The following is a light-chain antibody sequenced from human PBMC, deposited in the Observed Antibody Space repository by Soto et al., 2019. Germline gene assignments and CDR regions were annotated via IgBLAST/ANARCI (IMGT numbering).Light chain of an antibody. V-gene: IGLV2-14*01. CDR3: SSYTSTSTPWV. J-gene: IGLJ3*02. CDR2: EVS. Sequence: QSVLTQPASVSGSPGQSITIFCIGTSSDVGAYKFVSWYRHHPGKAPQVMIYEVSNRPSGVSNRFSGSKSGNTASLTISGLQPEDEGDYYCSSYTSTSTPWVFGGGTKVTVL. CDR1: SSDVGAYKF.